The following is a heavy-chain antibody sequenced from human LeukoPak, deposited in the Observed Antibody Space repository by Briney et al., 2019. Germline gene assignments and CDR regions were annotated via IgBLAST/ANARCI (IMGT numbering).Heavy chain of an antibody. CDR1: GFTFSSYW. J-gene: IGHJ6*02. V-gene: IGHV3-7*01. D-gene: IGHD1-14*01. CDR2: IKQDGSEK. CDR3: ARDYHDYYYGMDV. Sequence: GGSLRLSCAASGFTFSSYWMSWVRQAPGKGLEWVANIKQDGSEKYYVDSVKGRFTISRDNAKNSLYLQMNSLGAEDTAVYYCARDYHDYYYGMDVWGQGTTVTVSS.